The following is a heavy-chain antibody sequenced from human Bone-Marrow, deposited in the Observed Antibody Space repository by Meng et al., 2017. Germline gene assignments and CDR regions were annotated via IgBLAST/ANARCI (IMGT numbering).Heavy chain of an antibody. V-gene: IGHV3-15*01. CDR3: ATGAAAADH. D-gene: IGHD6-13*01. Sequence: VSLVEAAGVVVKPWVSLSLVCVAVGLRFSGAWISRVRQASGKGLGWVGRNNRNSDGGTIDYAAPVKGRFNISRDDSKNTLYLQMDSLITEDTAVYFCATGAAAADHWGQGTLVTVSS. J-gene: IGHJ4*02. CDR2: NNRNSDGGTI. CDR1: GLRFSGAW.